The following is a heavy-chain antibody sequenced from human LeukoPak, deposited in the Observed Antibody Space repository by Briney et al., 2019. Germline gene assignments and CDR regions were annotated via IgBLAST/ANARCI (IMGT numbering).Heavy chain of an antibody. J-gene: IGHJ6*03. D-gene: IGHD6-13*01. CDR3: ARGSGSSWYSSYYYYMDV. Sequence: SETLSLTCTVSGGSSSSYYWSWIRQRPGKGLEWIGYIYYSGSTNYNPSLESRVTISVDTSKNQFSLKLSSVTAADTAVYYCARGSGSSWYSSYYYYMDVWGKGTTVTVSS. CDR2: IYYSGST. V-gene: IGHV4-59*01. CDR1: GGSSSSYY.